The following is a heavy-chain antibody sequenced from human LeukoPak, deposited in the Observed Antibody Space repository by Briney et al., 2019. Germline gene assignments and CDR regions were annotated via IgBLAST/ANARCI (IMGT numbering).Heavy chain of an antibody. Sequence: GGSLRLSCAASGFTFSSYWMSWVRQAPGKGLEWVANIKQDGSEKYYVDSVKGRFTISRDNAKNSLYLQMNSLRAEDTAVYYWGRKNIVLMVYVCFGWFAPGGRETRVTVSS. D-gene: IGHD2-8*01. CDR3: GRKNIVLMVYVCFGWFAP. CDR2: IKQDGSEK. V-gene: IGHV3-7*01. CDR1: GFTFSSYW. J-gene: IGHJ5*02.